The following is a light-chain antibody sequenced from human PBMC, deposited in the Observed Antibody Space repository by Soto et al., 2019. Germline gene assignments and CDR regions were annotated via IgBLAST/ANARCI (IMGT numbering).Light chain of an antibody. CDR3: QQRSNWPLIT. Sequence: EIMLTQSSATLSLSPGERATLSCRASQSVSSYLAWYQQKPGQAPRLLIYDASNRATGIPARFSGSGSGTDFTLTISSLEPEDFAVYYCQQRSNWPLITFGQGTRLEIK. V-gene: IGKV3-11*01. CDR1: QSVSSY. J-gene: IGKJ5*01. CDR2: DAS.